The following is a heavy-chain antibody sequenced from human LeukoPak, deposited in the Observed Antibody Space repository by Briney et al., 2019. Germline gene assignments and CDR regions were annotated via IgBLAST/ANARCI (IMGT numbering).Heavy chain of an antibody. CDR1: GYTFTSYD. Sequence: SVKVSCKASGYTFTSYDINWVRQATGQGLEWVGWMNPNSGNTGYAQKFQGRVTITRNTSISTAYMELSSLRSEDTAVYYCATSKRFNYYYYMDVWGKGTTVTVSS. J-gene: IGHJ6*03. CDR2: MNPNSGNT. CDR3: ATSKRFNYYYYMDV. V-gene: IGHV1-8*03. D-gene: IGHD2-2*01.